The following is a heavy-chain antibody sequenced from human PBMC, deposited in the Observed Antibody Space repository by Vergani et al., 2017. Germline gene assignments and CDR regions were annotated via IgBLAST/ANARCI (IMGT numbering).Heavy chain of an antibody. V-gene: IGHV1-46*01. Sequence: QVQLVQSGAEVKKPGASVKVSCKASGYTFTSYYMHWVRQAPGQGLEWMGIINPSGGSTSYAQQFQGRVTMTRDTSTSTVYMELSSLRSEDTAVYYCARASRSSSWKEYFQHWGQGTLVTVSS. J-gene: IGHJ1*01. CDR1: GYTFTSYY. CDR2: INPSGGST. D-gene: IGHD6-13*01. CDR3: ARASRSSSWKEYFQH.